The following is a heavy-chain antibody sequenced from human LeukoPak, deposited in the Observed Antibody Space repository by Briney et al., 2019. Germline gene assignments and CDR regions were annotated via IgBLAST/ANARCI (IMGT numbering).Heavy chain of an antibody. Sequence: ASVKVSCKASGYTFTSYYMHWVRQAPGQGLEWMGIVNPSGGSTSYAQKFQGRVTMTRDMSTSTVYMELGSLRSEDTAVYYCARCASTVVTRYYFDYWGQGTLVTVSS. CDR3: ARCASTVVTRYYFDY. J-gene: IGHJ4*02. CDR2: VNPSGGST. V-gene: IGHV1-46*01. D-gene: IGHD4-23*01. CDR1: GYTFTSYY.